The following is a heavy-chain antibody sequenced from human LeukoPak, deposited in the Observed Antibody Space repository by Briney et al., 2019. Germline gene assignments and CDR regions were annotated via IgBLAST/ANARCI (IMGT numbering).Heavy chain of an antibody. CDR3: ARDRGDFWSGYRPRLAYFDY. CDR1: GFTFSDYY. J-gene: IGHJ4*02. V-gene: IGHV3-11*01. CDR2: ISSSGSTI. Sequence: GGSLRLSCAASGFTFSDYYMSWIRQAPVKGLEWVSYISSSGSTIYYADSVKGRFTISRDNAKNSLYLQMNSLRAEDTAVYYCARDRGDFWSGYRPRLAYFDYWGQGTLVTVSS. D-gene: IGHD3-3*01.